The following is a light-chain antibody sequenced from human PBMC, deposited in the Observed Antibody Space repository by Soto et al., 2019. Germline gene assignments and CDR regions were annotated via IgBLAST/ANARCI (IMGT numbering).Light chain of an antibody. Sequence: QSALTQPASVSGSPGQSITISCTGTSSDVGGYNYVSWYQQHPGKAPKLMIYEVSNRPSGVSNRFSGSKSGNTASLTISGRQAADEADYYCSSYTSSSTWVFGGGTKLTVL. J-gene: IGLJ3*02. V-gene: IGLV2-14*01. CDR3: SSYTSSSTWV. CDR2: EVS. CDR1: SSDVGGYNY.